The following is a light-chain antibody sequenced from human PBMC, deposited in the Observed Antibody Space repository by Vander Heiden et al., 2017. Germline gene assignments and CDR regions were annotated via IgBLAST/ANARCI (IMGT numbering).Light chain of an antibody. Sequence: IVTTQSPPSLPVTPAEPASISCRSSQGLLHTNGNNYLDWYLQKPGQSPQLLIYVTSNRASGVSDRFSGSGSGTDFTLKISRVEAEDVGVYYCMQALQTPYTFGPGTKLEIK. CDR2: VTS. V-gene: IGKV2-28*01. J-gene: IGKJ2*01. CDR1: QGLLHTNGNNY. CDR3: MQALQTPYT.